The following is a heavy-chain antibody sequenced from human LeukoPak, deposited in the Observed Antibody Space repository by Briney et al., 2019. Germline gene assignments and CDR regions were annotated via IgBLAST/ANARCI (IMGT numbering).Heavy chain of an antibody. Sequence: PGGSLRLSCAASGFTFSSYAMHWVRQAPGKGLEWVAVISYDEKNKYYADSVKGRFTISRDNSKNTLYLQMNNVRDEDTAIYYCVRSYQWIYLWSPFDYWGQGTLVTVSS. CDR3: VRSYQWIYLWSPFDY. J-gene: IGHJ4*02. D-gene: IGHD5-18*01. CDR1: GFTFSSYA. CDR2: ISYDEKNK. V-gene: IGHV3-30*04.